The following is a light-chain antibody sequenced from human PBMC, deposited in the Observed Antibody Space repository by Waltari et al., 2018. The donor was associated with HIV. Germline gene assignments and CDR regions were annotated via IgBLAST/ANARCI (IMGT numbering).Light chain of an antibody. Sequence: QPVVTQEPSLTVSPGGTVSPTCASNAGAVTSAYYPTWFQQKPGQTPRALIFSTNNRHPWTPDRFSGSLVGGKAALTLSGVLPEDEADYYCLLYCDGAGVFGGGTKVTVL. J-gene: IGLJ2*01. CDR3: LLYCDGAGV. CDR1: AGAVTSAYY. CDR2: STN. V-gene: IGLV7-43*01.